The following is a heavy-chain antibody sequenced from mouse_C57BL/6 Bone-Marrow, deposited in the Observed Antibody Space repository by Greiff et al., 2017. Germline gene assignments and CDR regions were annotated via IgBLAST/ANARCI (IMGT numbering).Heavy chain of an antibody. CDR1: GFNIKDDY. CDR2: IDPDNGDT. CDR3: TPSGPGAMDY. V-gene: IGHV14-4*01. J-gene: IGHJ4*01. D-gene: IGHD3-2*02. Sequence: VQLQQSGAELVRPGASVTLSCTASGFNIKDDYMHWVKQRPEQGLEWIGWIDPDNGDTEYASKFQGKATITADTSSNTAYLQLSSLTSEDTAVYYCTPSGPGAMDYWGQGTSVTVSS.